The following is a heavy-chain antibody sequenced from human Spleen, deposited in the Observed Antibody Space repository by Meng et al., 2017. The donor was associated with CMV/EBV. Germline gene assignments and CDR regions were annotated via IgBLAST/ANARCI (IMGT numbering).Heavy chain of an antibody. D-gene: IGHD3-10*01. CDR2: ISYDGSNK. CDR1: GFTFSSYA. J-gene: IGHJ4*02. V-gene: IGHV3-30-3*01. Sequence: GESLKISCAASGFTFSSYAMHWVRQAPGKGLEWVAVISYDGSNKYYADSVKGRFTISRDNAKNSVFLQMNSLRAEDTAVYYCVKLFDYWGQGTLVTVSS. CDR3: VKLFDY.